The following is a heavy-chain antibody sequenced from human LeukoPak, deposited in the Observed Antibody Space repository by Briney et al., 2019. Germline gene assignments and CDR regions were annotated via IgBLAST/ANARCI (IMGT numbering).Heavy chain of an antibody. J-gene: IGHJ4*02. Sequence: PGGSLRLSCAASGFTFSSYSMNWVRQAPGKGLEWVSYISSSSSTIYYADSVKGRFTISRDNAKNSPYLQMNSLRAEDTAVYYCARVYCSGGSCYPYFDYWGQGTLVTVSS. D-gene: IGHD2-15*01. V-gene: IGHV3-48*01. CDR2: ISSSSSTI. CDR1: GFTFSSYS. CDR3: ARVYCSGGSCYPYFDY.